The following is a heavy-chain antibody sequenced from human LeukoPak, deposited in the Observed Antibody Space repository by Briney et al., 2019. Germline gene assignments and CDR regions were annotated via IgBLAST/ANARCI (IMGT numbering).Heavy chain of an antibody. V-gene: IGHV4-34*01. D-gene: IGHD2-15*01. CDR1: GGSFSGYY. Sequence: PPETLSLTCAVYGGSFSGYYWSWIRQPPGKGLEWIGEINHSGSTNYNPSLKSRVTISVDTSKNQFSLKLSSVTAADTAVYYCARVLGYCSGGSCYDGNWFDPWGQGTLVTVSS. CDR3: ARVLGYCSGGSCYDGNWFDP. CDR2: INHSGST. J-gene: IGHJ5*02.